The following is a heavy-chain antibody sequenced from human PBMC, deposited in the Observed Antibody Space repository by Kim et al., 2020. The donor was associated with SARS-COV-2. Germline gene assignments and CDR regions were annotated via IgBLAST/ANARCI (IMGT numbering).Heavy chain of an antibody. Sequence: GGSLRLSCAASGFTFSSYGMHWVRQAPGKGLEWVAVIWYDGSNKYYADSVKGRFTISRDNSKNTLYLQMNSLRAEDTAVYYCARDSGSYRSYSGMDVWGQGTTVTVSS. CDR2: IWYDGSNK. J-gene: IGHJ6*02. CDR3: ARDSGSYRSYSGMDV. D-gene: IGHD1-26*01. CDR1: GFTFSSYG. V-gene: IGHV3-33*01.